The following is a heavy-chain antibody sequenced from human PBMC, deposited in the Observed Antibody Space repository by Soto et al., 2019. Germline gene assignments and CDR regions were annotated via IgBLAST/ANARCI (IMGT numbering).Heavy chain of an antibody. Sequence: SETLSLTCTVSGGSISSSSYYWGWIRQPPGKGLEWIGSIYYSGSTYYNPSLKSRVTISVDTSKNQFSLKLSSVTAADTAVYYCAGWSGYDSSGYYYGEVPVDVWGQGTTVTVSS. V-gene: IGHV4-39*01. CDR2: IYYSGST. CDR1: GGSISSSSYY. CDR3: AGWSGYDSSGYYYGEVPVDV. D-gene: IGHD3-22*01. J-gene: IGHJ6*02.